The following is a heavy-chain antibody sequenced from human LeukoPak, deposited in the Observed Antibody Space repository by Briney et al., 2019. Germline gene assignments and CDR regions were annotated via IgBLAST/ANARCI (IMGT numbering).Heavy chain of an antibody. CDR2: ISGSGGST. CDR3: AKDVRRYNWNDIAFDI. J-gene: IGHJ3*02. CDR1: GFTFSSYA. V-gene: IGHV3-23*01. Sequence: PGGSLRLSCAASGFTFSSYAMSWVRQAPGKGLGWVSAISGSGGSTYYADSVKGRFTISRDNSKNTLYLQMNSLRAEDTAVYYCAKDVRRYNWNDIAFDIWGQGTMVTVSS. D-gene: IGHD1-1*01.